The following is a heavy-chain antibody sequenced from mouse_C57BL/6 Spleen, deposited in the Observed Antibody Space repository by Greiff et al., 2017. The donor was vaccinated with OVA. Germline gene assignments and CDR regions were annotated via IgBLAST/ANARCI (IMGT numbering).Heavy chain of an antibody. CDR3: ARGPYDYDWFAY. J-gene: IGHJ3*01. CDR2: ISSGSSTI. D-gene: IGHD2-4*01. CDR1: GFTFSDYG. V-gene: IGHV5-17*01. Sequence: EVHLVESGGGLVKPGGSLKLSCAASGFTFSDYGMHWVRQAPEKGLEWVAYISSGSSTIYYADTVEGRFTISRDNAKNTLFLQMTSLRSEDTAMYYCARGPYDYDWFAYWGQGTLVTVSA.